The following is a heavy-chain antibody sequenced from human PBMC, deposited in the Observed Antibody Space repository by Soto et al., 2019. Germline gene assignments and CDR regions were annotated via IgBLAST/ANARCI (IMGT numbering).Heavy chain of an antibody. CDR1: GGTLSSYA. V-gene: IGHV1-69*13. CDR3: ARELSPSVAAAGSDY. CDR2: IIPIFGTA. D-gene: IGHD6-13*01. J-gene: IGHJ4*02. Sequence: SVKVSCKASGGTLSSYAISWVRQAPGQGLEWMGGIIPIFGTANYAQKFQGRVTITADESTSTAYMELSSLRSEDTAVYYCARELSPSVAAAGSDYWGQGTLVTVSS.